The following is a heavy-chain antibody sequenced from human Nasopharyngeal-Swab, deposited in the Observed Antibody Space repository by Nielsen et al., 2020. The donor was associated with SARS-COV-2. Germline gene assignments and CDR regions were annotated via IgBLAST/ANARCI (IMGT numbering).Heavy chain of an antibody. CDR3: ASSPLYCSSTSCYHDAFDI. D-gene: IGHD2-2*01. V-gene: IGHV1-18*01. Sequence: ALVKVSCKASGYTFASYGVSWVRQAPGQGLEWMGWISAYNGNTNYAQKLQGRVTMTTDTSTSTAYMELRSLRSDDTAVYYCASSPLYCSSTSCYHDAFDIWGQGTMVTVSS. J-gene: IGHJ3*02. CDR2: ISAYNGNT. CDR1: GYTFASYG.